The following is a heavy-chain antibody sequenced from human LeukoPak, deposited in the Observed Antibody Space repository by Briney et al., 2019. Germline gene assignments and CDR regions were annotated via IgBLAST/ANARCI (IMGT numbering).Heavy chain of an antibody. D-gene: IGHD5-18*01. V-gene: IGHV4-59*08. CDR2: VYYSGST. CDR1: DGSINSYY. CDR3: ARHLRGYSYGPFDS. J-gene: IGHJ4*02. Sequence: SEPLSLTCSVSDGSINSYYWSWIRQPPGKGLEWLGYVYYSGSTNYNPSLKSRVTISLDTSKNQFSLKLSSVTAADTAVYYCARHLRGYSYGPFDSWGQGILVTGSS.